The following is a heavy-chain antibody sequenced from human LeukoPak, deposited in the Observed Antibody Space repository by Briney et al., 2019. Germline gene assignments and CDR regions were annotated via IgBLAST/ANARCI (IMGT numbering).Heavy chain of an antibody. CDR1: GFTFSSYA. CDR2: ISGSGGST. CDR3: AKGEYDFWSGYYPGDY. J-gene: IGHJ4*02. Sequence: QAGGSLRLSCAASGFTFSSYAMSWVRQAPRKGLEWVSAISGSGGSTYYADSVKGRFTISRDNSKNTLYLQMNSLRAEDTAVYYCAKGEYDFWSGYYPGDYWGQGTLVTVSS. D-gene: IGHD3-3*01. V-gene: IGHV3-23*01.